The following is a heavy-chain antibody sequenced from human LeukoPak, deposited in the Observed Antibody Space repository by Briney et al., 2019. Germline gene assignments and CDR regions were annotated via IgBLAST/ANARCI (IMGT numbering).Heavy chain of an antibody. Sequence: GESLKISCKGSGYSFSNYWIGWVRQIPGKGLEWMGIIYPGDSDTRYSPSFQGQVTISADKSINTAYLQWSVLKASDTAMYYCARQHGAGSYYSRAIDYWGQGTLVTVSS. D-gene: IGHD3-10*01. J-gene: IGHJ4*02. CDR3: ARQHGAGSYYSRAIDY. CDR1: GYSFSNYW. CDR2: IYPGDSDT. V-gene: IGHV5-51*01.